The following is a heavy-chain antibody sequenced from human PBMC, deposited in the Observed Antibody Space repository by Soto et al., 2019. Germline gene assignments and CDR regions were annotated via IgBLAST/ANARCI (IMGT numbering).Heavy chain of an antibody. V-gene: IGHV1-3*01. D-gene: IGHD2-2*01. CDR2: INAGNGNT. CDR3: ARVYCSTTTCYGYYATDV. Sequence: ASVKVSCKASGYTFTNYAMHWVRQAPGQRLEWMGWINAGNGNTKYSQKFQGRVTITRDTSASTAYMEPSSLRFEDTAVYYCARVYCSTTTCYGYYATDVWGQGTTVTVSS. CDR1: GYTFTNYA. J-gene: IGHJ6*02.